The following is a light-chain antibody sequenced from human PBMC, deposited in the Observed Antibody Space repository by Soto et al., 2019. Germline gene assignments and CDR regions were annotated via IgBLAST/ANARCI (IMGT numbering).Light chain of an antibody. J-gene: IGLJ2*01. V-gene: IGLV2-14*01. CDR2: EVA. CDR1: SSDVGGYNY. Sequence: QSALTQPASVSGSPGQSITISCTGTSSDVGGYNYVSWYQLHPGKAPKLMIYEVANRPSGVSNRFSGSKSGNTASLTISGLQAEDEADYYCSSSASSSTLVFGGGTQLTVL. CDR3: SSSASSSTLV.